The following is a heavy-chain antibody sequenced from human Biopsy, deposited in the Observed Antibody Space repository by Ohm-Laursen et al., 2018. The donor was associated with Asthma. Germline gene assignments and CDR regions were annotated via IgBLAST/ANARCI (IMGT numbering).Heavy chain of an antibody. CDR1: GFSFDDCA. Sequence: SLRLSCSASGFSFDDCAMHWVRQAPGKGLERVSSISWNSGNIDYADSVKGRFTISRDNAKNSLYLQMQSLRPEDTAFYYCAKSADYYDSTDYLDFWGRGTLVTVSS. CDR2: ISWNSGNI. V-gene: IGHV3-9*01. J-gene: IGHJ4*01. CDR3: AKSADYYDSTDYLDF. D-gene: IGHD3-22*01.